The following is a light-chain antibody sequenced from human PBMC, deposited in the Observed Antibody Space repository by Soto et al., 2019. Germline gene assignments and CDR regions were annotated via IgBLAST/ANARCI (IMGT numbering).Light chain of an antibody. Sequence: DIQMTQSPSSLSASVGDRVTITCRASQSIYNYLNWYRQKPGKAPKLLIYAASSLQSGVPSRFSGSGSGTDFTLTISSLQPEDFATYYCQQSYSTPVTFGQGTKLEIK. CDR1: QSIYNY. V-gene: IGKV1-39*01. CDR2: AAS. J-gene: IGKJ2*01. CDR3: QQSYSTPVT.